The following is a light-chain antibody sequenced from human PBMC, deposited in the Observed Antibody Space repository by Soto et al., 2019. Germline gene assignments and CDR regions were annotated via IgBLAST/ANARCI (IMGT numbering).Light chain of an antibody. J-gene: IGKJ1*01. CDR2: KAS. Sequence: DMQMVQSPSTLSASLGVRVMIICRASQSMSSWLACYQQKPGKAPMLLIYKASSLESGVPSRFSGSGSGTEFTLTISRLQPDDFATYYCQQYNSYSFGQGTKVDIK. V-gene: IGKV1-5*03. CDR3: QQYNSYS. CDR1: QSMSSW.